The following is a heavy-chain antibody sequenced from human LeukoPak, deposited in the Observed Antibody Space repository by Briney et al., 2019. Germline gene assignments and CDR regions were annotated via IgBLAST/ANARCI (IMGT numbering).Heavy chain of an antibody. J-gene: IGHJ4*02. D-gene: IGHD3-10*01. CDR1: GYSITNGDY. CDR2: IYNSAST. V-gene: IGHV4-38-2*01. CDR3: ARNSTSGFFDY. Sequence: SETLSLTCVVSGYSITNGDYWGWIRQSPGKGLEWIASIYNSASTHYNPSLRSRVTILVDTSKNEFSLKMRSVTAADTAVYYCARNSTSGFFDYCGQGTLATVSS.